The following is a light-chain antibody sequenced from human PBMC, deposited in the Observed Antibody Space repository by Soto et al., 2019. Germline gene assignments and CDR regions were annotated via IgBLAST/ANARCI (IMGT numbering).Light chain of an antibody. CDR1: SSNIGGNP. Sequence: QSVLTQPPSASGTPGQRVTISCSGSSSNIGGNPVNWYQQLPGTAPKLLIYSNNQPPSGVPARFSGSKSGTSASLAISGLQSEDEADYYCAAWDDSLNGVVFGGGTKLTVL. CDR2: SNN. V-gene: IGLV1-44*01. J-gene: IGLJ2*01. CDR3: AAWDDSLNGVV.